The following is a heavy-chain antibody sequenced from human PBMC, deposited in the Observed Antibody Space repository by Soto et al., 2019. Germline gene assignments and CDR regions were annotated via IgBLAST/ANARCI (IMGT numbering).Heavy chain of an antibody. D-gene: IGHD1-20*01. J-gene: IGHJ4*02. CDR2: IRSKAYGGTT. V-gene: IGHV3-49*03. Sequence: GGSLRLSCTASGFTFGDYAMSWFRQAPGKGLEWVGFIRSKAYGGTTEYAASVKGRFTISRDDSKSIAYLQMNSLKTEDTAVYYCTRDLPVSVPLYNDYWGQGTLVTVSS. CDR3: TRDLPVSVPLYNDY. CDR1: GFTFGDYA.